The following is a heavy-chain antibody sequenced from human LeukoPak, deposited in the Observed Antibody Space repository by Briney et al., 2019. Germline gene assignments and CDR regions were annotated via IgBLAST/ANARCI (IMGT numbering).Heavy chain of an antibody. CDR3: AKVATWTYLDS. D-gene: IGHD3/OR15-3a*01. Sequence: GGSLRLSCAASGFTLRSSAMSWVRLAPGKGLGWVSTIDDSGETTYYADSVKGRFTISRDNSKNTLYLQLTSLRVEDTAVYYCAKVATWTYLDSWGQGTLVTVSS. J-gene: IGHJ4*02. V-gene: IGHV3-23*01. CDR1: GFTLRSSA. CDR2: IDDSGETT.